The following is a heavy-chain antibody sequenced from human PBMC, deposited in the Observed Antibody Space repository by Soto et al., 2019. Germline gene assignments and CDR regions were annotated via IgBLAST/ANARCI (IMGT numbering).Heavy chain of an antibody. J-gene: IGHJ4*02. CDR3: ARRYGGNLDY. V-gene: IGHV4-59*08. CDR1: GGSISSYY. Sequence: QVQLQESGPGLVKPSETLSLTCTVSGGSISSYYWRWIRQPPGKGLEWIGYIYYSGSTNYNPSLKSLVTISVDTSKNQFSLKLSSATAADTAVYYCARRYGGNLDYWGQGTLVTVSS. D-gene: IGHD1-1*01. CDR2: IYYSGST.